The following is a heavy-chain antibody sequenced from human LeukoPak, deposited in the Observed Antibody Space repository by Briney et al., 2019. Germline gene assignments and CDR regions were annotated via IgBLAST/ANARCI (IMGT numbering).Heavy chain of an antibody. CDR1: GYTLTELS. D-gene: IGHD5-18*01. CDR3: ATGYSYGQDDAFDI. CDR2: FEPEDGET. J-gene: IGHJ3*02. V-gene: IGHV1-24*01. Sequence: ASVKVSCKVSGYTLTELSMHWVRQAPGKGLEWMEGFEPEDGETIYAQKFQGRATMTEDTSTDTAYMELSSLRSEDTAVYYCATGYSYGQDDAFDIWDQGTMVTVSS.